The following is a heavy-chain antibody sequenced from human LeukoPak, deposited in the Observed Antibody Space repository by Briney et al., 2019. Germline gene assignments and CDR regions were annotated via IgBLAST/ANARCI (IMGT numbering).Heavy chain of an antibody. CDR2: INHSGST. J-gene: IGHJ6*03. V-gene: IGHV4-34*01. CDR1: GGSFSGYY. CDR3: ARYGDYYYYYMDV. Sequence: TSETLSLTCAVYGGSFSGYYWSWIRQPPGEGLEWIGEINHSGSTNYNPSLKSRVTISIDTSKNQFSLKLSSVTAADTAVYYCARYGDYYYYYMDVWGKGTTVTISS. D-gene: IGHD4-17*01.